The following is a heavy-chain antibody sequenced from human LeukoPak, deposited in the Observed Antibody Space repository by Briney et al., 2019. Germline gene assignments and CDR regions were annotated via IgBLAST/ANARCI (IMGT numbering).Heavy chain of an antibody. CDR1: GFTVSSNY. J-gene: IGHJ4*02. CDR2: ISASTGTT. CDR3: AKGSWCDY. D-gene: IGHD6-13*01. Sequence: PGGSLRLSCAASGFTVSSNYMSWVRQAPGKGLEWVSVISASTGTTYYADSVKGRFIISRDNSKDTLYLQMNSLRAEDTAVYYCAKGSWCDYWGQGSLVTVSS. V-gene: IGHV3-23*01.